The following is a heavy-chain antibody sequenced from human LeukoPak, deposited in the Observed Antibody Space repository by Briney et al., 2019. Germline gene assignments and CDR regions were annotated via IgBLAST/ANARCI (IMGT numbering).Heavy chain of an antibody. CDR3: AKTRDYDFWSGYRTEYYFDY. Sequence: GGSLRLSCAASGFTFSSYGMHWVRQAPGKGLEWVAFIRYDGSNKYYADSVKGRFTISRDNSKNTLYLQMNSLRAEDTAVYYCAKTRDYDFWSGYRTEYYFDYWGQGTLVTVSS. D-gene: IGHD3-3*01. J-gene: IGHJ4*02. CDR2: IRYDGSNK. CDR1: GFTFSSYG. V-gene: IGHV3-30*02.